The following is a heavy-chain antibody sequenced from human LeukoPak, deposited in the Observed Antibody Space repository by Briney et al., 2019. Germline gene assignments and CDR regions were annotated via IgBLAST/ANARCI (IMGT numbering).Heavy chain of an antibody. CDR2: IYTSGST. V-gene: IGHV4-61*02. J-gene: IGHJ6*03. D-gene: IGHD6-13*01. CDR1: GGSISSTTYY. Sequence: SETLSLTCTVSGGSISSTTYYWSWIRQPAGKGLEWIGRIYTSGSTNYNPSLKSRVTISGDTSKNQFSLKLSSVTAADTAVYYCARDYEAAAGPSYYYYYMDVWGKGATVTVSS. CDR3: ARDYEAAAGPSYYYYYMDV.